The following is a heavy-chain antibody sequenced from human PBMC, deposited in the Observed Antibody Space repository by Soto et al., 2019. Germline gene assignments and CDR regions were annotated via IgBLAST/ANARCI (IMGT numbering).Heavy chain of an antibody. CDR1: GDSVSSNSAA. CDR2: TYYRSKWYN. V-gene: IGHV6-1*01. J-gene: IGHJ6*03. D-gene: IGHD6-13*01. CDR3: ARVRLVYSRGSYYYYMDV. Sequence: SQTLSLTCVISGDSVSSNSAAWNWIRQSPSRGLEWLGRTYYRSKWYNDYAVSVKSRITINPDTSKNQFSLQLNSVTPEDTAVYYCARVRLVYSRGSYYYYMDVCGKGTTVTVSS.